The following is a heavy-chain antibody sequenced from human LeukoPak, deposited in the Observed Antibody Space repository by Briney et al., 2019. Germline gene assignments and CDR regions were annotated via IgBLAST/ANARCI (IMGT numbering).Heavy chain of an antibody. D-gene: IGHD3-22*01. J-gene: IGHJ4*02. CDR1: GFTFSSYW. CDR2: INSDGSST. CDR3: ARDEYDSSGYYSYLDY. V-gene: IGHV3-74*01. Sequence: PGGSLRLSCAASGFTFSSYWMHWVRQAPGKGLVWVSRINSDGSSTSYADSVKGRFTISRDNAKNTLYLQMNSLRAEDTAVYYCARDEYDSSGYYSYLDYWGQGTLVTVSS.